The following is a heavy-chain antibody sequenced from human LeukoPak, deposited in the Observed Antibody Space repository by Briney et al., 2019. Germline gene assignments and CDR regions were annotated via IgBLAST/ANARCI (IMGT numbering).Heavy chain of an antibody. CDR1: GFTFSSYG. V-gene: IGHV3-30*18. D-gene: IGHD2-15*01. CDR2: ISYDGSSK. CDR3: AKDLTGYCSGGSCHGGVDY. Sequence: GGSLRLSCAASGFTFSSYGMHWVRQAPGKGLEWVAVISYDGSSKYYADSVKGRFTISRDNSKNTLYLQMNSLRAEDTAVYYCAKDLTGYCSGGSCHGGVDYWGQGTLVTVSS. J-gene: IGHJ4*02.